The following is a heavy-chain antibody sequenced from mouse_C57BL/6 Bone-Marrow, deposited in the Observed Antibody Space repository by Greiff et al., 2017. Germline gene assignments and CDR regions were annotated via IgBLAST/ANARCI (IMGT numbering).Heavy chain of an antibody. CDR2: IDPETGGT. V-gene: IGHV1-15*01. Sequence: VQLQQSGAELVRPGASVTLSCKASGYTFTDYEMHWVKQTPVHGLEWIGAIDPETGGTAYNQKFKGKAILTADKSSSTAYMELRSLTSEDSAVYYCTYGRSPSWYCDGWGTGTTVTVSS. CDR1: GYTFTDYE. J-gene: IGHJ1*03. D-gene: IGHD1-1*01. CDR3: TYGRSPSWYCDG.